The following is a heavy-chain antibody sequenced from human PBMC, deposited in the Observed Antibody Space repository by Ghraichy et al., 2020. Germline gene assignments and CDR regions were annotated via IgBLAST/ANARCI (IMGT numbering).Heavy chain of an antibody. CDR1: GYTFTSYS. CDR3: AREHDSWSDYSFDY. CDR2: INADNGNT. D-gene: IGHD3-3*01. J-gene: IGHJ4*02. Sequence: SVKVSCKASGYTFTSYSIQWVRQAPGQRLEWMGWINADNGNTKHSPKFQGRVTITRDTTASTAYMEMSSLRSEDTAVYYCAREHDSWSDYSFDYWGQGTLVTVSS. V-gene: IGHV1-3*01.